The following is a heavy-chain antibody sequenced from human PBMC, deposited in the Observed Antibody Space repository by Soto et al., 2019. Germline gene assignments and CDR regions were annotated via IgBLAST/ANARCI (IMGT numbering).Heavy chain of an antibody. CDR3: ARGTYYPPFDY. CDR1: GYTFNGYY. J-gene: IGHJ4*02. V-gene: IGHV1-2*04. Sequence: GASVKVCCKASGYTFNGYYRHWVRQAPGQGLEWMGWINPNSGGTNYAQKFQGWVTMTRDTSISTAYMELSRLRSDDTAVYYCARGTYYPPFDYWGQGTLVTVSS. CDR2: INPNSGGT. D-gene: IGHD3-22*01.